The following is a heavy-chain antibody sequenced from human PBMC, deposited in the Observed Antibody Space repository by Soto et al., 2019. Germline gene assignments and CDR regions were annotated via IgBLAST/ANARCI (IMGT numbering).Heavy chain of an antibody. Sequence: QITLKESGPTLVKPTQTLTLTYTFSGFSLTTRGVGVAWIRHPPGQSLEYLALIYWDDDKRYSPSLQSRLSITKDTSKNPVVLTMTNVDPVDTATYYCAHIPNYYQYDWFDPWGKGPLVSVSS. CDR2: IYWDDDK. V-gene: IGHV2-5*02. CDR3: AHIPNYYQYDWFDP. CDR1: GFSLTTRGVG. D-gene: IGHD3-16*01. J-gene: IGHJ5*02.